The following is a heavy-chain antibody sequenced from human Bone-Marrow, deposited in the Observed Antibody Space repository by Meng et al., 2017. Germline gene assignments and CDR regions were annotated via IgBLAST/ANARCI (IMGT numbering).Heavy chain of an antibody. Sequence: SVKVSCKASGGTFSDYSLSWVRQGPGQGFEWMAGIIPTLGQTTYAQSFQGRVTITADDSTSTVYMELNSLTSADTAVYYCGRPHDPGNGHYAMDVWGQGTAVTVSS. CDR3: GRPHDPGNGHYAMDV. CDR1: GGTFSDYS. CDR2: IIPTLGQT. D-gene: IGHD2-8*01. V-gene: IGHV1-69*10. J-gene: IGHJ6*02.